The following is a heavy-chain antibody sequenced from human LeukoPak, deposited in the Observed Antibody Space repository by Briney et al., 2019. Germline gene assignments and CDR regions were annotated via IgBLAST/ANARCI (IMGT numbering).Heavy chain of an antibody. Sequence: PGGSLRLSCAASGFTFSNFAMTWVRQAPGKGLEWVSTLSASGLNTYYADSVKGRFTISRDNSRNTMFLQMNSLRADDTAVYYCAKGTGSPHYFHYYFDVWGKGTTVTVSS. V-gene: IGHV3-23*01. CDR3: AKGTGSPHYFHYYFDV. J-gene: IGHJ6*03. CDR1: GFTFSNFA. CDR2: LSASGLNT. D-gene: IGHD2/OR15-2a*01.